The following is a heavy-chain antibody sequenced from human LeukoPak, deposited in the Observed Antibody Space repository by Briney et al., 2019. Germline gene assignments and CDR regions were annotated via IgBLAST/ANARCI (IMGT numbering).Heavy chain of an antibody. V-gene: IGHV3-48*02. J-gene: IGHJ4*02. D-gene: IGHD1-26*01. Sequence: GSLRLSCAASGFTFSSYSMNWVRQAPGRGLEWLPYIGGGGTTIHYADSVKGRFTISRDDAKNSLYLQMNSLRDEDTAVYYCVRDRYYSFDYWGQGTVVTVSS. CDR3: VRDRYYSFDY. CDR2: IGGGGTTI. CDR1: GFTFSSYS.